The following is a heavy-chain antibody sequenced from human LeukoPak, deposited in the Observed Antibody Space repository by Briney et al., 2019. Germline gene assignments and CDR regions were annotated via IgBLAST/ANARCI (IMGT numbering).Heavy chain of an antibody. Sequence: GGSLRPSCAASGFTFSSYSMNWVRQAPGKGLEWVSYISSSSSTIYYADSVKGRFTISRDNAKNSLYLQMNSLRAEDTAVYYCARARSLGGFGYWGQGTLVTVSS. D-gene: IGHD3-16*01. J-gene: IGHJ4*02. CDR1: GFTFSSYS. CDR3: ARARSLGGFGY. CDR2: ISSSSSTI. V-gene: IGHV3-48*01.